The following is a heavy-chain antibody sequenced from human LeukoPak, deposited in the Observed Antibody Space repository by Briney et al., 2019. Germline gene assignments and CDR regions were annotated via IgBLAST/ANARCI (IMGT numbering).Heavy chain of an antibody. CDR1: GFTFDDYA. J-gene: IGHJ3*02. CDR2: ISGNSGSI. D-gene: IGHD6-19*01. V-gene: IGHV3-9*03. Sequence: GRSLRLSRAPAGFTFDDYAMHSVRQAPGKGLEWLSGISGNSGSIGYADSVKGRFTSSRDNATNSLYLQMNSLRAEDMALYYCAKDIAVAGTWGDAFDIWGQGTMVTVSS. CDR3: AKDIAVAGTWGDAFDI.